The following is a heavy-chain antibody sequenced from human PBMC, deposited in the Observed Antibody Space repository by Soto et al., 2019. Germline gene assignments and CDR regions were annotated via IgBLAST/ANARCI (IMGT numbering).Heavy chain of an antibody. D-gene: IGHD2-2*01. V-gene: IGHV1-69*06. Sequence: ASVKVSCKASGVTFSSYAISWVRQAPGQGLEWMGGIIPIFGTAIYAQKFQGRVTMTEDTSADTAYMELSSLRSEDTAVYYCATDRMAAMGYYYYGMDVWGQGTAVTVSS. J-gene: IGHJ6*02. CDR3: ATDRMAAMGYYYYGMDV. CDR1: GVTFSSYA. CDR2: IIPIFGTA.